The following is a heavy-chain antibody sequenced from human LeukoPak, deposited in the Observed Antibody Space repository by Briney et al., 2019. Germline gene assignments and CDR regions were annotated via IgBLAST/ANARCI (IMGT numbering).Heavy chain of an antibody. CDR3: ARAHSSGRLNGAFDL. Sequence: GRSLRLSCVASGLNFKSYAVHWVRQAPGKGLHWVAGLSRDGGSEYYAGSVRGRFSISTDNSKSTVYLQMNTLRPEDTAVYYCARAHSSGRLNGAFDLWGQGTTVSVSS. J-gene: IGHJ3*01. D-gene: IGHD3-22*01. CDR2: LSRDGGSE. CDR1: GLNFKSYA. V-gene: IGHV3-30*01.